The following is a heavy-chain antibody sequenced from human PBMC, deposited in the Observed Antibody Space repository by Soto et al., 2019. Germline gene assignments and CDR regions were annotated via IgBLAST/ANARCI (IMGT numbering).Heavy chain of an antibody. CDR3: ARDQVFDY. CDR2: ISYDGSNK. V-gene: IGHV3-30-3*01. J-gene: IGHJ4*02. CDR1: GFTFSSYA. Sequence: SCAASGFTFSSYAMHWVRQAPGKGLEWVAVISYDGSNKYYADSVKGRFTISRDNSKNTLYLQMNSLRAEDTAVYYCARDQVFDYWGQGTLVTVSS.